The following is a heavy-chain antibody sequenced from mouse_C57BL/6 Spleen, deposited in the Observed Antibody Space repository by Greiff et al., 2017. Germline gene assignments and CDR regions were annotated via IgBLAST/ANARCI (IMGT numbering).Heavy chain of an antibody. J-gene: IGHJ1*03. CDR3: ARRDWDGYFDV. CDR2: INPNNGGT. Sequence: VQLQQSGPELVKPGASVKISCKASGYTFTDYYMNWVKQSHGKSLEWIGDINPNNGGTSYNQKFKGKATLTVDQSSSTAYMEHRSLTSEDSAVYYCARRDWDGYFDVWGTGTTVTVSS. V-gene: IGHV1-26*01. CDR1: GYTFTDYY. D-gene: IGHD4-1*01.